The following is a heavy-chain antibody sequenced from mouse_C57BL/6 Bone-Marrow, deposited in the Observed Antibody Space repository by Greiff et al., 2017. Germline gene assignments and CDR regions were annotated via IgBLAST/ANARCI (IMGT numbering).Heavy chain of an antibody. CDR1: GYTFPDYN. D-gene: IGHD1-1*01. CDR3: ARKVVLDY. V-gene: IGHV1-22*01. Sequence: FQLQQSGPELVKPGASVKMSCQASGYTFPDYNMHWVKQSHGKSLEWIGYINPNNGGTSYNQKFKGKATLTVNKSSSTAYMELRSLTSEDSAVYYCARKVVLDYWGQGTTLTVSS. J-gene: IGHJ2*01. CDR2: INPNNGGT.